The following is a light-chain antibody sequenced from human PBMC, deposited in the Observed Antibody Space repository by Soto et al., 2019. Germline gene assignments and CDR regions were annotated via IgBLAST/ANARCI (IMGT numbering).Light chain of an antibody. Sequence: QSVLTQPPSASGTPGQRVTISCSGSSSNIGSNTVNWYQQLPGTAPKNNQRPSGVPDRFSGSKSGTSASLAISGLQSEDEADYYCAAWDDRLNGFYVFGTGTKVTVL. V-gene: IGLV1-44*01. J-gene: IGLJ1*01. CDR3: AAWDDRLNGFYV. CDR2: NN. CDR1: SSNIGSNT.